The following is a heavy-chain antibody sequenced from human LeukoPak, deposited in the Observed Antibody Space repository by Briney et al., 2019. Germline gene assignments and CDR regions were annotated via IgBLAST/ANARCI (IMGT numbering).Heavy chain of an antibody. CDR1: GTSIRSGSYY. Sequence: SETLSLTCTVTGTSIRSGSYYWTWIRQPPGKGLEWIGYIYYSGSTNYNPSLKSRVTISVDTSKNQFSLKLSSVTAADTAVYYCARRYDGASGYLFDYWGQGTLVTVSS. V-gene: IGHV4-61*01. D-gene: IGHD3-9*01. CDR2: IYYSGST. CDR3: ARRYDGASGYLFDY. J-gene: IGHJ4*02.